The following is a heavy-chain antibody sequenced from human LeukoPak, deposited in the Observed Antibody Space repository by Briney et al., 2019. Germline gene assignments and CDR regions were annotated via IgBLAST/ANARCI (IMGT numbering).Heavy chain of an antibody. J-gene: IGHJ4*02. D-gene: IGHD1-26*01. V-gene: IGHV3-7*01. CDR1: GFTFTTYA. CDR3: ARDPVEWELLLDY. CDR2: MNIDGSEK. Sequence: TGGSLRLSCAASGFTFTTYAMSWVRQAPGKRLEWVANMNIDGSEKYYADSAEGRFTISRDNARNSVYLQMNSLRVEDTAVYYCARDPVEWELLLDYWGQGTLVTVSS.